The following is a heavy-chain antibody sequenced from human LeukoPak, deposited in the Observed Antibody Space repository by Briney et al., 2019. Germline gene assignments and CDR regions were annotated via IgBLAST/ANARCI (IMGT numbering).Heavy chain of an antibody. CDR2: IKNTGSTT. CDR3: TKDRREGYPRDSYDV. J-gene: IGHJ3*01. D-gene: IGHD5-24*01. Sequence: AGGSLRLSCEASGFTFSSYGMSWVRQAPGKGLEWVSSIKNTGSTTYYGDAVKGRFTISRDNSDNILYLQMNSLGAEDSALYYCTKDRREGYPRDSYDVWGQGTAVTVSS. CDR1: GFTFSSYG. V-gene: IGHV3-23*01.